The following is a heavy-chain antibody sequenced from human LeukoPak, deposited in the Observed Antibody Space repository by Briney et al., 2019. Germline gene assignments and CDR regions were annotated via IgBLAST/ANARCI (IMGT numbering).Heavy chain of an antibody. CDR1: GGSIRSYY. CDR3: ARGVKLLRFGELIGGFDY. J-gene: IGHJ4*02. V-gene: IGHV4-59*01. Sequence: SETLSLTCTVSGGSIRSYYWSWIRQPPGKGLEWIGYIYYSGSTNYNPSLKSRVTISVDTSKNQFSLKLSSVTAADTAVYYCARGVKLLRFGELIGGFDYWGQGTLVTVSS. CDR2: IYYSGST. D-gene: IGHD3-10*01.